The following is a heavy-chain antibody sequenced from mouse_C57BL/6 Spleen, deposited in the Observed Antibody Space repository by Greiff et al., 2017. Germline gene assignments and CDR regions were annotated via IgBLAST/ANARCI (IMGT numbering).Heavy chain of an antibody. CDR2: ISDGGSYT. CDR1: GFTFSSYA. Sequence: DVQLVESGGGLVKPGGSLKLSCAASGFTFSSYAMSWVRQTPEKRLEWVATISDGGSYTYYPDNVKGRFTISRDNAKNNLYLQMSHLKSEDTAMYYCARSITTRPLYAMDYWGQGTSVTVSS. V-gene: IGHV5-4*01. CDR3: ARSITTRPLYAMDY. J-gene: IGHJ4*01. D-gene: IGHD1-1*01.